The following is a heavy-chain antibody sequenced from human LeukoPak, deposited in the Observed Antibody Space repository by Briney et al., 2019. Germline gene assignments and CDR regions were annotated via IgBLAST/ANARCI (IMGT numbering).Heavy chain of an antibody. J-gene: IGHJ5*02. Sequence: GGSLRLFCAASGFIFGSYAMSWVRQGPEKGLEWVSTISPSGSATYYADSVKGRFTISRDNSKTTLYLQMNSLRDEDTALYHCTRDKSASSPREWFDPWGQGAVVTVSS. D-gene: IGHD6-6*01. CDR3: TRDKSASSPREWFDP. CDR1: GFIFGSYA. CDR2: ISPSGSAT. V-gene: IGHV3-23*01.